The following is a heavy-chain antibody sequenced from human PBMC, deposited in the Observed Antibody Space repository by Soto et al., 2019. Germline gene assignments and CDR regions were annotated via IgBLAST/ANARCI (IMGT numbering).Heavy chain of an antibody. CDR2: IGTGGDI. Sequence: EVQLVESGGGLVQPGGSLRLSCAASGFTLSRFDMHWVRQRAGKGLEWISTIGTGGDIYYSGSVKGRFTISREIATNTVYLQMNSLTAEDTAVYYCGRGVQIWSLPAYWGQGTLVTVSS. CDR1: GFTLSRFD. CDR3: GRGVQIWSLPAY. J-gene: IGHJ4*01. V-gene: IGHV3-13*01. D-gene: IGHD5-18*01.